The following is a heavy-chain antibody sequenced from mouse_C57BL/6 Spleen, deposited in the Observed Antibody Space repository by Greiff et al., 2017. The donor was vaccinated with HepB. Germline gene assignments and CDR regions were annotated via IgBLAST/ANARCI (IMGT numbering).Heavy chain of an antibody. D-gene: IGHD1-1*01. CDR1: GYTFTDYY. J-gene: IGHJ2*01. CDR2: INPYNGGT. V-gene: IGHV1-19*01. Sequence: EVQLQQSGPVLVKPGASVKMSCKASGYTFTDYYMNWVKQSHGKSLEWIGVINPYNGGTSYNQKFKGKSTLTVYKSSSTAYMELNSLTSEDSAVYYCARVGIYYGSSLYYFDYWGQGTTLTVSS. CDR3: ARVGIYYGSSLYYFDY.